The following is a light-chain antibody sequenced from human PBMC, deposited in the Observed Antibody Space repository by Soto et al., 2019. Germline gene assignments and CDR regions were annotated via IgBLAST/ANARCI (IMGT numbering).Light chain of an antibody. CDR1: QDISNY. V-gene: IGKV1-33*01. J-gene: IGKJ2*01. Sequence: DIQMTQSPSSLSASVGDRVTITCQASQDISNYLNWYQQKPGKAPKLLIYDASNLETGVPSRFSGNGSGTDFTFTISSLQPEDIATYYCQQYDNLLMYTFGQGTKLEIK. CDR3: QQYDNLLMYT. CDR2: DAS.